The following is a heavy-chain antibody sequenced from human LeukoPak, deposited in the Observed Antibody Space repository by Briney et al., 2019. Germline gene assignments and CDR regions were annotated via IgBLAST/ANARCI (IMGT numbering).Heavy chain of an antibody. CDR1: RFTFSTYW. CDR3: AKGVLYSSGWHGETWFDP. Sequence: GGSLRLSCVASRFTFSTYWMNWVRQAPGKGLEWVANIKQDGSEKHYVDSVKGRFTISRDNARKSLYLQMNSLRAEDTAVYYCAKGVLYSSGWHGETWFDPWGQGTLVTVSS. D-gene: IGHD6-19*01. V-gene: IGHV3-7*01. J-gene: IGHJ5*02. CDR2: IKQDGSEK.